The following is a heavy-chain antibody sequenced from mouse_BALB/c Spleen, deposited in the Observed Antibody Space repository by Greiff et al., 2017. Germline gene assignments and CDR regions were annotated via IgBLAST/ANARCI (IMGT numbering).Heavy chain of an antibody. J-gene: IGHJ4*01. CDR3: ARGKYGNSLSMDY. CDR2: ISYDGSN. V-gene: IGHV3-6*02. CDR1: GYSITSGYY. Sequence: EVKLMESGPGLVKPSQSLSLTCSVTGYSITSGYYWNWIRQFPGNKLEWMGYISYDGSNNYNPSLKNRISITRDTSKNQFFLKLNSVTTEDTATYYCARGKYGNSLSMDYWGQGTSVTVSS. D-gene: IGHD2-10*02.